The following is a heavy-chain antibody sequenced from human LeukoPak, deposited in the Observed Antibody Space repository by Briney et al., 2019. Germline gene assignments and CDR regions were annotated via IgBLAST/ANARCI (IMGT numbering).Heavy chain of an antibody. D-gene: IGHD3-16*01. Sequence: GGSLRLSCAASGFSFSSYAMTWARRAPVKGLEWVSAISGDGTRTYYADSVKGRFTISRDNSKNTLYLEMSSLRVEDTAIYYCAKWPEGAMDYFDYWGQGTLVTVSS. CDR3: AKWPEGAMDYFDY. J-gene: IGHJ4*02. CDR2: ISGDGTRT. CDR1: GFSFSSYA. V-gene: IGHV3-23*01.